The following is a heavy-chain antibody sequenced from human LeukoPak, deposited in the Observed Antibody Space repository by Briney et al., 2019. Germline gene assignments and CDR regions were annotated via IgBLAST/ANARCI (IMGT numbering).Heavy chain of an antibody. V-gene: IGHV4-59*01. Sequence: SETLSLTCTVSGGSISSYYWSWIRQPPGKGLEWIGYIYYSGSTNYNPSLKSRVTISVDTSKNQFSLKLSSVTAADTAVYYCARSGYYYDSSGYILDYWGQGTLVTVSS. CDR3: ARSGYYYDSSGYILDY. D-gene: IGHD3-22*01. CDR1: GGSISSYY. CDR2: IYYSGST. J-gene: IGHJ4*02.